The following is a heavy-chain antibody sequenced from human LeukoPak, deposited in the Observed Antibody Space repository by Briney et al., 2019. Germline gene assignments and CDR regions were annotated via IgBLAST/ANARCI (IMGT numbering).Heavy chain of an antibody. J-gene: IGHJ3*02. CDR2: INPNSGGT. CDR1: GYTFTGYY. Sequence: GASVKVSCKASGYTFTGYYMHWVRQAPGQGLEWMGWINPNSGGTNYAQKFQGRVTMTRDTSITTVYMELSRLTSDDTAIYYCARGLGKNTFDIWGQGTMVTVSS. V-gene: IGHV1-2*02. D-gene: IGHD3-16*01. CDR3: ARGLGKNTFDI.